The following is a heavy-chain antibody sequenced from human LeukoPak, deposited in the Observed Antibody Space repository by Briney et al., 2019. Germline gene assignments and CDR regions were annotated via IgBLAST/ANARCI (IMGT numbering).Heavy chain of an antibody. CDR2: IYYSGST. J-gene: IGHJ5*02. D-gene: IGHD4-23*01. V-gene: IGHV4-59*01. CDR3: AREGYGGDSA. CDR1: GGSFSGYY. Sequence: SETLSLTCAVYGGSFSGYYWSWIRQPPGKGLEWIGYIYYSGSTNYNPSLKSRVTMSVDTSKNQFSLKLSPVTAADTAVYYCAREGYGGDSAWGQGTLVTVSS.